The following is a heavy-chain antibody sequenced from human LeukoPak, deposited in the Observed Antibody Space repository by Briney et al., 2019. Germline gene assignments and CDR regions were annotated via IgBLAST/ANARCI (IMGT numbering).Heavy chain of an antibody. CDR2: IIPIFGTA. D-gene: IGHD2-2*02. J-gene: IGHJ6*03. CDR3: ARANSQVVPAAIPGRAYYMDV. V-gene: IGHV1-69*05. CDR1: GYTFTGYY. Sequence: ASVKVSCKASGYTFTGYYMHWVRQAPGQGLEWMGGIIPIFGTANYAQKFQGRVTITTDESTSTAYMELSSLRSEDTAVYYCARANSQVVPAAIPGRAYYMDVWGKGTTVTVSS.